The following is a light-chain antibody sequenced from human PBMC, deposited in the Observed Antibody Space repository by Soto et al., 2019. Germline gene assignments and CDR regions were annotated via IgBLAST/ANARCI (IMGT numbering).Light chain of an antibody. V-gene: IGKV1-5*03. CDR2: KAS. J-gene: IGKJ1*01. Sequence: DIQMTQSPSTLSASVGDRLTITCRSSQSINWLAWYQQKPRKAPTVLIYKASSLQSGVPSRVSGSGSGTEFTLTISSLQPDDFATYYCQQYKTYPWTFGQGTKVDIK. CDR1: QSINW. CDR3: QQYKTYPWT.